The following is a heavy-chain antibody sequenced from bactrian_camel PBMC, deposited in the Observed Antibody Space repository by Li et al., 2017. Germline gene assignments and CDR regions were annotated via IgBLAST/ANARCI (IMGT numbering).Heavy chain of an antibody. CDR2: MDDLNYVT. D-gene: IGHD2*01. J-gene: IGHJ4*01. V-gene: IGHV3-2*01. Sequence: VQLVESGGGSVEAGGSLRLACEHSGVGGRYCVGWLRQGQGKDREVVASMDDLNYVTYADSVKGRFTISKDNTDNMIILQMNNLKPEDTATYYCAAGPTNPRCSGGYAAPSDDYTHWGQGTQVTVS. CDR3: AAGPTNPRCSGGYAAPSDDYTH. CDR1: GVGGRYC.